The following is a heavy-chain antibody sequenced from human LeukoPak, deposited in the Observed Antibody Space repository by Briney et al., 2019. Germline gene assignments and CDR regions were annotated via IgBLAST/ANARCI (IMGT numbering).Heavy chain of an antibody. J-gene: IGHJ4*02. Sequence: SESLSLTCAVYGGSFSGYYWSWIRQPPGKGLEWIGEINHSGSTNYNPSLKSRVTISVDTSKNQFSLKLSSVTAADTAVYYCASLEGQQLVVWGQGTLVTVPS. CDR2: INHSGST. D-gene: IGHD6-13*01. CDR1: GGSFSGYY. V-gene: IGHV4-34*01. CDR3: ASLEGQQLVV.